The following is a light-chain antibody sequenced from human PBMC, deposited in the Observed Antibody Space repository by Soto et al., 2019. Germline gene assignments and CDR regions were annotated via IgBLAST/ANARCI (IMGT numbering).Light chain of an antibody. V-gene: IGKV1-39*01. Sequence: IQMTHSPSSLSASVGDRVTITCXASQSISSYLNWYQQKPVKAPKLLIYAASSLQSGVPSRFSGSGSGTDFTLTISSLQPEDFATYSCQQSYNSPQTFGQGTKVDIK. CDR3: QQSYNSPQT. J-gene: IGKJ1*01. CDR2: AAS. CDR1: QSISSY.